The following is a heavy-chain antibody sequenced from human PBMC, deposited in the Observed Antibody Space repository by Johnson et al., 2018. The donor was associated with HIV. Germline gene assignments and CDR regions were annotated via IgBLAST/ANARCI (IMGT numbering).Heavy chain of an antibody. V-gene: IGHV3-23*04. CDR3: ARVRTGDSSGYHDAFDI. CDR1: GFTLSNYG. J-gene: IGHJ3*02. Sequence: VQLVESGGGVVQPGGSLRLPCVASGFTLSNYGMHWVRQAPGKGLEWVSAISGSGGSTYYADSVKGRFTISRDNARNSMYLQMNSLRVEDTALYYCARVRTGDSSGYHDAFDIWGQGTMVIVSS. D-gene: IGHD3-22*01. CDR2: ISGSGGST.